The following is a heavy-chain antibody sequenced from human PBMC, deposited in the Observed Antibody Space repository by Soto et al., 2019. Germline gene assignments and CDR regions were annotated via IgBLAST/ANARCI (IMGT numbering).Heavy chain of an antibody. V-gene: IGHV3-30*18. Sequence: QVQLVESGGGVVQPGRSLRLSCAASGFTFSSYGMHWVRQAPGKGLEWVAVISYDGSNKYYADSVKGRFTISRDNSKNTLYLQMNSLRAEDTAVYYCAKGGYSYGWYFDYWGQGTLVTVSS. CDR2: ISYDGSNK. CDR3: AKGGYSYGWYFDY. CDR1: GFTFSSYG. D-gene: IGHD5-18*01. J-gene: IGHJ4*02.